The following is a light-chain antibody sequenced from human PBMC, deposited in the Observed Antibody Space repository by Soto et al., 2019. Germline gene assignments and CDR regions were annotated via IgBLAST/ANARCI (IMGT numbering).Light chain of an antibody. CDR2: DAS. CDR3: QQYGSAPRT. Sequence: EIVLTQSPGTLSLSPGERAILSCRASQSVSSDSLAWYRQKPGQAPRLLVYDASSRATGIPDRFSGSGSATDFTVTISRLEPEDFAVYYCQQYGSAPRTFGEGTKVEIK. V-gene: IGKV3-20*01. CDR1: QSVSSDS. J-gene: IGKJ1*01.